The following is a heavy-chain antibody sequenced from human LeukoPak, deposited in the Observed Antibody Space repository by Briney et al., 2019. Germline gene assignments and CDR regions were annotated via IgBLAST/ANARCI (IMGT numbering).Heavy chain of an antibody. CDR1: GFTFSNAW. D-gene: IGHD3-10*01. Sequence: GGSLRLSCAASGFTFSNAWMSWVRQAPGKGLEWVGRIKSKTDGGTKDYAAPVKGRFTISRDDSKNTLYLQMNSLKTEDTAVYYCTTGGRPDYYGSGSYSGDFDYWGQGTLVTVSS. V-gene: IGHV3-15*01. J-gene: IGHJ4*02. CDR3: TTGGRPDYYGSGSYSGDFDY. CDR2: IKSKTDGGTK.